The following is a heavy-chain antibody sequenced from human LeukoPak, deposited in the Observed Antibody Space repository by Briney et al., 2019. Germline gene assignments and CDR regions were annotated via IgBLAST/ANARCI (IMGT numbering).Heavy chain of an antibody. J-gene: IGHJ5*02. CDR1: VGSISSEGYY. D-gene: IGHD6-13*01. CDR2: IYYTGSTT. Sequence: PSETLSLTCTVSVGSISSEGYYWSWIRQHPGKGLEWIGFIYYTGSTTYYNPSLKSRATISVDTSKNHFSLKLTSVTAADTAVYYCARATGGAAAADFDPWGQGTLVTVSS. CDR3: ARATGGAAAADFDP. V-gene: IGHV4-31*03.